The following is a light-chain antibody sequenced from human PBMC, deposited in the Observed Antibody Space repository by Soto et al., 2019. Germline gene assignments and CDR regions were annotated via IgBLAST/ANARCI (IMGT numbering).Light chain of an antibody. CDR2: DAS. J-gene: IGKJ1*01. Sequence: DIQMTQSPSTLSASVGDRVTITCRASQSISSWLAWYQQKPGKAPKLLIYDASSLESGVPARCSGSGSGTEFPLTISSLQPDDFATYYCQQYNSYPWTFGQGTKV. CDR3: QQYNSYPWT. CDR1: QSISSW. V-gene: IGKV1-5*01.